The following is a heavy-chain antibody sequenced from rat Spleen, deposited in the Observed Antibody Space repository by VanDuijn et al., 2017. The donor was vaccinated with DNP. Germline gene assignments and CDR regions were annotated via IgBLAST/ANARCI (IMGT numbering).Heavy chain of an antibody. CDR3: LRRGYYSSFDY. D-gene: IGHD1-2*01. V-gene: IGHV5-7*01. J-gene: IGHJ2*01. Sequence: EVQLVESGGGLVQPGRSLKLSCAASGLTFSDYSMAWVRQAPKKGLEWVATIVYDGSSSFYGDSVTGRFTISRDNTKSTLYLQMNSLRPEDMATYYCLRRGYYSSFDYWGQGVMVTVSS. CDR1: GLTFSDYS. CDR2: IVYDGSSS.